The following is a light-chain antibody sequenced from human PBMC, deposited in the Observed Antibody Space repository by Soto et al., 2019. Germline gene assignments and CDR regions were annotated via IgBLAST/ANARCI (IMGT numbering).Light chain of an antibody. CDR2: GVN. CDR1: SSDVGSYNL. J-gene: IGLJ2*01. Sequence: QSALTQPASVSGSPGQSITISCTGTSSDVGSYNLVSWYQQHPGKAPKLMIYGVNKRPSGVSNRFSGSKSGNTASLTISGLQAEDEADYYCCSYAGSTSYVVFGGGTQLTVL. V-gene: IGLV2-23*02. CDR3: CSYAGSTSYVV.